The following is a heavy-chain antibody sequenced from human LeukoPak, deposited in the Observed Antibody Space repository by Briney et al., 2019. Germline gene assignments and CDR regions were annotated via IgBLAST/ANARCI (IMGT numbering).Heavy chain of an antibody. D-gene: IGHD6-19*01. J-gene: IGHJ5*02. CDR3: AKDAWSGYSSGWWNWFDP. CDR2: ISYDGSNK. Sequence: GGSLRLSCAASGFTFSSYAMHWVRQAPGKGLEWVAVISYDGSNKYYADSVKGRFTISRDNSKNTLYLQMNSLRAEDTAVYYCAKDAWSGYSSGWWNWFDPWGQGTLVTVSS. CDR1: GFTFSSYA. V-gene: IGHV3-30-3*01.